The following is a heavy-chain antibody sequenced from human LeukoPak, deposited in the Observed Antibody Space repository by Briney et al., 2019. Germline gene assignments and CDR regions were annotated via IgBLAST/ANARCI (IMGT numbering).Heavy chain of an antibody. CDR1: GFSLSTSGVG. CDR2: IYWDDDK. D-gene: IGHD6-13*01. V-gene: IGHV2-5*02. Sequence: SGPTLVNPTQTLTLTCTFSGFSLSTSGVGVGWIRQPPGKALEWLALIYWDDDKRYSPSLKSRLTITKDTSKNQVVLTMTNMDPVDTATYYCAHRANEGIAAAGTSSGFDPWGQGTLVTVSS. J-gene: IGHJ5*02. CDR3: AHRANEGIAAAGTSSGFDP.